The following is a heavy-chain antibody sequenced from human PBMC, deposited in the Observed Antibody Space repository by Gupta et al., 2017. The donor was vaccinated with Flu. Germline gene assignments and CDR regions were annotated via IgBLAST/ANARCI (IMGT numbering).Heavy chain of an antibody. CDR2: IYYSGST. D-gene: IGHD2-2*01. J-gene: IGHJ4*02. CDR3: ARIGDYIVVVPAAIDY. V-gene: IGHV4-39*01. Sequence: QLQLQESGPGLVKPSETLSLTCTVSGGSISSSSYYWGWIRQPPGKGLEWIGSIYYSGSTYYNPSLKSRVTISVDTSKNQFSLKLSSVTAADTAVYYCARIGDYIVVVPAAIDYWGQGTLVTVSS. CDR1: GGSISSSSYY.